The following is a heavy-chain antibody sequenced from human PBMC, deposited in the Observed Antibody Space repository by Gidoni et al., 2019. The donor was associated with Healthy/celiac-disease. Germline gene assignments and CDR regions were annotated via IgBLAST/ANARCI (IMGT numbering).Heavy chain of an antibody. V-gene: IGHV3-48*03. CDR3: ARANSRYFDAFDI. CDR1: GFTFSSYE. Sequence: EVQLVESGGGLLQPGGSLRLSCAASGFTFSSYEMNWVRQAPGKGLEWVSYISSSGSTIYYADSVKGRFTISRDNAKNSLYLQMNSLRAEDTAVYYCARANSRYFDAFDIWGQGTMVTVSS. J-gene: IGHJ3*02. D-gene: IGHD3-9*01. CDR2: ISSSGSTI.